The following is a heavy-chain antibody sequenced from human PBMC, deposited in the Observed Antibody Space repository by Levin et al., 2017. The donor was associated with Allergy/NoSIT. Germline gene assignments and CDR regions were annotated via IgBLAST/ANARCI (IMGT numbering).Heavy chain of an antibody. D-gene: IGHD6-13*01. J-gene: IGHJ5*02. CDR3: ARGSRSSWYVTKNWFDP. V-gene: IGHV1-8*01. CDR2: MNPNSGNT. Sequence: ASVKVSCKASGYTFTSYDINWVRQATGQGLEWMGWMNPNSGNTGYAQKFQGRVTMTRNTSISTAYMELSSLRSEDTAVYYCARGSRSSWYVTKNWFDPWGQGTLVTVSS. CDR1: GYTFTSYD.